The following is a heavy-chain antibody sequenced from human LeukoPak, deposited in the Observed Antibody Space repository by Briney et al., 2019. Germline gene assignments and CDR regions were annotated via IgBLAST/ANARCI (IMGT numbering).Heavy chain of an antibody. CDR1: GGSISSYY. CDR2: IYYSGST. CDR3: AGADDYGDYYFGY. Sequence: PSETLSLTCTVSGGSISSYYWSWIRQPPGKGLEWWGYIYYSGSTNYSPPLKSRVTISVDTSKNQFSLKLSSVTAADTAVYYCAGADDYGDYYFGYWGQGTLVTVSS. V-gene: IGHV4-59*01. J-gene: IGHJ4*02. D-gene: IGHD4-17*01.